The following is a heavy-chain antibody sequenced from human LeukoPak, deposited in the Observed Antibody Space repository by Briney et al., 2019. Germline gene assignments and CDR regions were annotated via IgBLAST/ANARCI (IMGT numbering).Heavy chain of an antibody. CDR3: ARFARNIYDTSGYYYLAFDY. CDR1: GGSISSYY. V-gene: IGHV4-59*01. D-gene: IGHD3-22*01. Sequence: SETLSLTCTVSGGSISSYYWYWIRQPPGKGLEWIGYVYYSGSTNYNPSLKSRVTISVDTSKNQFSLKLSSVTAADTAVYYCARFARNIYDTSGYYYLAFDYWGQGTLVTVSS. J-gene: IGHJ4*02. CDR2: VYYSGST.